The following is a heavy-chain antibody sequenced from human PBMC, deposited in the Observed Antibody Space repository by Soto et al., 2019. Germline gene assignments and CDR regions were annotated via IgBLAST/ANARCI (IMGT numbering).Heavy chain of an antibody. CDR3: ARHISSFRYYYYAMDV. CDR2: IYPGDSDT. V-gene: IGHV5-51*01. CDR1: GYTFTDYW. D-gene: IGHD2-2*01. J-gene: IGHJ6*02. Sequence: RGESLKISCKGSGYTFTDYWIGWVRQLPGKGLEWMGIIYPGDSDTRYSPSFQGHVTITVDKSTSTAYLQWNTLKASDTAMYYCARHISSFRYYYYAMDVWGQRTTVTVS.